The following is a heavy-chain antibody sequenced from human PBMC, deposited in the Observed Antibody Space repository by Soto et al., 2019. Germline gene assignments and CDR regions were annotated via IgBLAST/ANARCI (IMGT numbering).Heavy chain of an antibody. CDR3: ARDFEYSSSGAVDY. CDR1: GFTFSSYA. CDR2: ISYDGSNK. J-gene: IGHJ4*02. V-gene: IGHV3-30-3*01. D-gene: IGHD6-6*01. Sequence: PGGSLRLSCAASGFTFSSYAMHWVRQAPGKGLEWVAVISYDGSNKYYADSVKGRFTISRDNSKNTLYLQMNSLRAEDTAVYYRARDFEYSSSGAVDYWGQGTLVTVSS.